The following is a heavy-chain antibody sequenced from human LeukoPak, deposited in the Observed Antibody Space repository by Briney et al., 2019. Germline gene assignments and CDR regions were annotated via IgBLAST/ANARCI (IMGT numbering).Heavy chain of an antibody. CDR2: ISGSST. Sequence: GGSLRLSCAASGFTFSSYAMSWVRQAPGKGLEWVSSISGSSTYYGDSVKGRFTISKDTSKNTLYLQMNSLRAEDTAVYYCAKEEWLGKMNYFDHWGQGTLVTVSS. CDR1: GFTFSSYA. D-gene: IGHD6-19*01. J-gene: IGHJ4*02. CDR3: AKEEWLGKMNYFDH. V-gene: IGHV3-23*01.